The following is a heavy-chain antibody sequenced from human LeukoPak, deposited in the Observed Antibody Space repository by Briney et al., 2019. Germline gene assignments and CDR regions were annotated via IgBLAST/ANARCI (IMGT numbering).Heavy chain of an antibody. CDR3: ARAPGSISIY. CDR1: GFTLSSYW. Sequence: GGSLRLSCAASGFTLSSYWMHWVRQAPGKGLVWVSRINTDGSSTGYADSVKGRFTISRDDAKSTLYLQMNSLRAEDTAVYYCARAPGSISIYWGQGTLVTVSS. J-gene: IGHJ4*02. D-gene: IGHD3-10*01. V-gene: IGHV3-74*01. CDR2: INTDGSST.